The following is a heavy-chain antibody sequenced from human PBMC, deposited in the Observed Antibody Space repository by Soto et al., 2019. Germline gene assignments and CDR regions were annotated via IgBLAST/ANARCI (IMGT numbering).Heavy chain of an antibody. D-gene: IGHD3-22*01. CDR1: GVSISSGNW. CDR3: ARLIYDSRLNYLYFDS. J-gene: IGHJ4*02. CDR2: VYRDGSA. Sequence: SETLSLTCDVSGVSISSGNWWSWVRQPPGKELEWIGEVYRDGSANYHPSLERRVTISVATSKNQFSLRLSSVTAADTAIYYCARLIYDSRLNYLYFDSWGQGMLVTVSS. V-gene: IGHV4-4*02.